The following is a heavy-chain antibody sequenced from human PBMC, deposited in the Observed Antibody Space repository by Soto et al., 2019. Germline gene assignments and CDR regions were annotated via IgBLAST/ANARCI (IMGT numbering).Heavy chain of an antibody. CDR2: ISSSSSYI. Sequence: EVQLVESGGGLVKPGGSLRLSCAASGFTFSSYSMNWVRQAPGKGLEWVSSISSSSSYIYYAYSVNGRFTISRNNAKNSLYLQMNSLRAEDTAVYYCARAPYYYDSSGYWAYWGQGTLVTVSS. D-gene: IGHD3-22*01. CDR3: ARAPYYYDSSGYWAY. V-gene: IGHV3-21*01. J-gene: IGHJ4*02. CDR1: GFTFSSYS.